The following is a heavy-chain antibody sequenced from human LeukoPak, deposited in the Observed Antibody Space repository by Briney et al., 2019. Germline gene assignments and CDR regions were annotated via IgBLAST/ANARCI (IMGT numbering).Heavy chain of an antibody. CDR3: ASIHGDYENY. J-gene: IGHJ4*02. D-gene: IGHD4-17*01. CDR2: IYHSGST. CDR1: GYSISSGYY. Sequence: SETLSLTCTVSGYSISSGYYWGWIRQPPGKGLEWIGRIYHSGSTYYNPSLKSRVTISVETSKNQFSLKLSSVTAADTAVYYCASIHGDYENYWGQGTLVTVSS. V-gene: IGHV4-38-2*02.